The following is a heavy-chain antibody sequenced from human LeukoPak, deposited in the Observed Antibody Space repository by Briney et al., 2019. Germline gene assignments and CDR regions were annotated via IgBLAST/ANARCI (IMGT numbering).Heavy chain of an antibody. Sequence: GASVKVSCKVSGYTLTELSMHWVRQAPGKGLEWMGGFDPEDGETIYAQRFQGRVTMTEDTSTDTAYMELSSLRSEDTAVYYCATGGGNSPGAFDIWGQGTMVTVSS. CDR1: GYTLTELS. V-gene: IGHV1-24*01. CDR2: FDPEDGET. J-gene: IGHJ3*02. CDR3: ATGGGNSPGAFDI. D-gene: IGHD4-23*01.